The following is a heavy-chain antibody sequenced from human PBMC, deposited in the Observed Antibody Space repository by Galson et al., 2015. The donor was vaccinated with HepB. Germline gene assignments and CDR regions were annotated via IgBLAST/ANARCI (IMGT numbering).Heavy chain of an antibody. CDR2: ITSSGGNS. J-gene: IGHJ4*02. D-gene: IGHD1-26*01. CDR1: GFTFTRYA. Sequence: SLRLSCAASGFTFTRYAMTWVRQAPGKGLEWVSSITSSGGNSYYTDSVKGRFTISRDNSKNTRWLQLNSLRAEDTAVYYCAKDGIMAANKPYHFQYWGQGTLVTVSS. V-gene: IGHV3-23*01. CDR3: AKDGIMAANKPYHFQY.